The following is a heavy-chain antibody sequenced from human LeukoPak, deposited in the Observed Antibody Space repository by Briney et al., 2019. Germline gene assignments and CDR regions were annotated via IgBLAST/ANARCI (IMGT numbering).Heavy chain of an antibody. V-gene: IGHV1-8*01. CDR3: ARIAAPGNRRLNF. Sequence: GASVKVSCEASGYTFTTYDINWVRQAAGQGLEWMGWMNPNSDNTGNAQKFQARVTMTRNTSMSTAYMELTSLTSEDTAVYFCARIAAPGNRRLNFWGQGTLVTVSS. CDR2: MNPNSDNT. CDR1: GYTFTTYD. D-gene: IGHD6-13*01. J-gene: IGHJ4*02.